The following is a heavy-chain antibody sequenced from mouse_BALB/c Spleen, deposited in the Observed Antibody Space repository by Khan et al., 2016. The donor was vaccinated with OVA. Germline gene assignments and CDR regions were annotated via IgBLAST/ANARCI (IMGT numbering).Heavy chain of an antibody. CDR2: INPYNDGT. CDR1: GYTFTSYV. D-gene: IGHD1-1*01. Sequence: VQLQQLGPELVKPGASVKMSCKASGYTFTSYVMHWVKQKPGQGLEWIGYINPYNDGTKYNEKFKGKATLTSDKSSSTAYMELSSLTSEDSAVYYCARRNYYGSSSFAYWGQGTLVTVSA. CDR3: ARRNYYGSSSFAY. V-gene: IGHV1S136*01. J-gene: IGHJ3*01.